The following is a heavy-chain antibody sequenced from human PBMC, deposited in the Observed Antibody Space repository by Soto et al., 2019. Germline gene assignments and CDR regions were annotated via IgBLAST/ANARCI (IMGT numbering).Heavy chain of an antibody. Sequence: SLTCIVSGESISSSSYYWGWIRQPPGKGLEWIGSIYYSGRTYYNPSFKSRVTISIDTSKSQFSLKLSSVTATDTAVYYCARQRTTVVTQAYFDHWGQGALVTVSS. CDR2: IYYSGRT. D-gene: IGHD2-21*02. CDR3: ARQRTTVVTQAYFDH. CDR1: GESISSSSYY. J-gene: IGHJ4*02. V-gene: IGHV4-39*01.